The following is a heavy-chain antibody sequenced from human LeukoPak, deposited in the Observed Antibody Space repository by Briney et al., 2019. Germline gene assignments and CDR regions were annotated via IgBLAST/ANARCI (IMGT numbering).Heavy chain of an antibody. Sequence: GGSLRLSCAASGFTFSSYGMHWVRQAPGKGLEWVAVISYDGSNKYYADSVKGRFTISRDNSKNTLYLQMNSLRAEDTAVYYCAKDAYSYGTVFDYWGQGTLVTVSS. CDR2: ISYDGSNK. V-gene: IGHV3-30*18. J-gene: IGHJ4*02. D-gene: IGHD5-18*01. CDR1: GFTFSSYG. CDR3: AKDAYSYGTVFDY.